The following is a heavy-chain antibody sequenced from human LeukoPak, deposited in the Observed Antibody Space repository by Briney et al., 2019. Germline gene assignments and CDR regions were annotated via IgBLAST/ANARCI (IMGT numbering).Heavy chain of an antibody. CDR2: IYHSEST. V-gene: IGHV4-38-2*02. CDR1: GYSISSGYY. D-gene: IGHD3-22*01. CDR3: AIDPFTSSIIVGGGAFDI. J-gene: IGHJ3*02. Sequence: KTSETLSLTCTVSGYSISSGYYWGWIRQPPGKGLEWIGSIYHSESTQYNPSLKSRVTISLDTSKNQFSLKLSSVTAADTAVYYCAIDPFTSSIIVGGGAFDIWGQGTMVTVSS.